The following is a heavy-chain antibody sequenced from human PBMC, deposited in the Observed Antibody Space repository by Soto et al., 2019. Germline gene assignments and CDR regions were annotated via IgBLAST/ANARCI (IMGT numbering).Heavy chain of an antibody. CDR2: IYYSGST. Sequence: ASETLSLTCTVSGGSISSGGYYWSWIRQHPGKGLEWIGYIYYSGSTYYKPSPKSRVTISVDTSKNQFSLKLGSVTAADTAVYYFARGLISGSHYSGGWYYFDSWGQGTQVTVSS. J-gene: IGHJ4*02. D-gene: IGHD1-26*01. CDR1: GGSISSGGYY. CDR3: ARGLISGSHYSGGWYYFDS. V-gene: IGHV4-31*03.